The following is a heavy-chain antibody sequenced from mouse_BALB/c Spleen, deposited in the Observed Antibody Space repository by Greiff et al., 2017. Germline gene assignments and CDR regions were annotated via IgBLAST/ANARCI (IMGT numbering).Heavy chain of an antibody. D-gene: IGHD2-1*01. Sequence: DVHLVESGGDLVKPGGSLKLSCAASGFTFSSYGMSWVRQTPDKRLEWVATISSGGSYTYYPDSVKGRFTISRDNAKNTLYLQMSSLKSEDTAMYYCARYGNYPDYWGQGTTLTVSS. CDR3: ARYGNYPDY. J-gene: IGHJ2*01. CDR2: ISSGGSYT. CDR1: GFTFSSYG. V-gene: IGHV5-6*01.